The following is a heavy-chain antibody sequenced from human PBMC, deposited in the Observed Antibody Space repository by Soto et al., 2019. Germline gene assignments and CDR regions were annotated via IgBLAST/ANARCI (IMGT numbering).Heavy chain of an antibody. CDR1: GGTFSSYT. Sequence: QVQLVQSGAEVKKPGSSVKVSCKASGGTFSSYTISWVRQAPGQGLEWMGRIIPILGIANYAQKFQGRVTITADKSTSTAYMELSSLRSEDTAVYYCARAQGYGSVSYPLDYWGQGTLVTVYS. V-gene: IGHV1-69*02. J-gene: IGHJ4*02. D-gene: IGHD3-10*01. CDR2: IIPILGIA. CDR3: ARAQGYGSVSYPLDY.